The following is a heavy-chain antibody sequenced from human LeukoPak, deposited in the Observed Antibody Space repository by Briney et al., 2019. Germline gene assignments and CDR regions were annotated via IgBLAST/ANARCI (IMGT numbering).Heavy chain of an antibody. Sequence: SETLSLTCAVYGGSFSGYYWSWIRQPPGKGLEWIGEINHSGSTSYNPSLKSRVTISVDTSKNQFSLKLSSVTAADTAVYYCARLIVGATDFDYWGQGTLVTVSS. J-gene: IGHJ4*02. CDR3: ARLIVGATDFDY. CDR2: INHSGST. V-gene: IGHV4-34*01. CDR1: GGSFSGYY. D-gene: IGHD1-26*01.